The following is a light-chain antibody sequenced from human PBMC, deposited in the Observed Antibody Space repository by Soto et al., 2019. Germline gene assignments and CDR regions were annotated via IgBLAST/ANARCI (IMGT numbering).Light chain of an antibody. CDR3: QQRSNWPPIFT. CDR1: QSVSSY. V-gene: IGKV3-11*01. CDR2: DAS. J-gene: IGKJ3*01. Sequence: EIVLTQSPATLSLSPGERATLSCRASQSVSSYLAWYQQKPGQAPRLLIYDASNMATGIPARFSGSGSGTDFSLTISSREPEDFAVYYCQQRSNWPPIFTFGPGTKVDIK.